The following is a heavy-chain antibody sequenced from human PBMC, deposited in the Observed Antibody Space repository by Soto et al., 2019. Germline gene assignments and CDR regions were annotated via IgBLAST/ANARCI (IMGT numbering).Heavy chain of an antibody. Sequence: PSETLSLTCTVSGASISSSSYTWGWIRQPPGKGLEWIGSIYYSGITYYNPSLNSRVTVSVDTSKNQFSLKVTSVTAADTAVYYCARLNGYCISTNCHGYYGMDVWGQGTTVTVSS. J-gene: IGHJ6*02. V-gene: IGHV4-39*01. CDR3: ARLNGYCISTNCHGYYGMDV. D-gene: IGHD2-2*03. CDR1: GASISSSSYT. CDR2: IYYSGIT.